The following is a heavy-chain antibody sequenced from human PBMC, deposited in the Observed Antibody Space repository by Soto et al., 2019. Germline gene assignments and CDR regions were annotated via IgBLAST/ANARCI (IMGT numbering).Heavy chain of an antibody. CDR1: GGTFSSYA. J-gene: IGHJ5*02. CDR3: ARPTRFSYDSSGRSAWFDP. D-gene: IGHD3-22*01. Sequence: QVQLVQSGAEVKKPGSSVKVSCKASGGTFSSYAISWVRQAPGQGLEWMGGIIPIFGTANYAQKFQGRVTITADESTTTAYLELSSLRSEDTAVYYCARPTRFSYDSSGRSAWFDPWGQGTLVTVSS. CDR2: IIPIFGTA. V-gene: IGHV1-69*12.